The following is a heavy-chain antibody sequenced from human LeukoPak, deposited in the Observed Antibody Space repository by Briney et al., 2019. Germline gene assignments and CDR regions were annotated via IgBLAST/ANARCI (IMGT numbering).Heavy chain of an antibody. CDR2: IYYSGST. Sequence: SETLSLTCTVSGGSISSYYWSWIRQPPGKGLEWIGYIYYSGSTNYNPSLKSRVSISVDTSKNQFSLKLSSVTAADTAVYYCARDTPISRGHAFDIWGQGTMVTVSS. CDR3: ARDTPISRGHAFDI. CDR1: GGSISSYY. V-gene: IGHV4-59*01. D-gene: IGHD3-10*01. J-gene: IGHJ3*02.